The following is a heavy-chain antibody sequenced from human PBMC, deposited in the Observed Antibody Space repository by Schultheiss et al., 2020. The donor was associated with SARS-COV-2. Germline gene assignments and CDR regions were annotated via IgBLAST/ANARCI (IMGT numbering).Heavy chain of an antibody. Sequence: GGSLRLSCAASGFTFSSYAMSWVRQAPGKGLEWVSAISGSGGSTYYADSVKGRFTISRDNSKNTLYLQMSSLRAEDTAVYYCARVQGRHRHTTTSSYHYYYYYGMDVWGQGTTVTVSS. CDR1: GFTFSSYA. CDR3: ARVQGRHRHTTTSSYHYYYYYGMDV. V-gene: IGHV3-23*01. CDR2: ISGSGGST. J-gene: IGHJ6*02. D-gene: IGHD1-1*01.